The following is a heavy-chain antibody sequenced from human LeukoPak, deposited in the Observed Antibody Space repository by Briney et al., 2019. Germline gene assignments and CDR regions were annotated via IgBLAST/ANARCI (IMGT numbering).Heavy chain of an antibody. CDR2: ISSSSSYI. Sequence: GGSLRLSCAASGFTFSSYSMNWVRQAPGKGLEWVSSISSSSSYIYYADSVKGRFTISRDNAKNALYLQMNSLRAEDTAVYYCARGKGLYYFDYWGQGTLVTVSP. CDR3: ARGKGLYYFDY. J-gene: IGHJ4*02. CDR1: GFTFSSYS. V-gene: IGHV3-21*01.